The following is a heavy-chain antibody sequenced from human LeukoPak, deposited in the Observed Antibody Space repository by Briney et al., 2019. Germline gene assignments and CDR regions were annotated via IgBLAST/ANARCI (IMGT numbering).Heavy chain of an antibody. V-gene: IGHV1-18*01. Sequence: GASVKVSCKASGYTFTSYGISWVRQAPGQGLEWMGWISAYNGNTNYAQKLQGRVTMTTDTSTSTAYMELRSLRSDDTAVYYCARDQEAYGSDDAFDIWGQGTMVTVSS. J-gene: IGHJ3*02. CDR2: ISAYNGNT. CDR3: ARDQEAYGSDDAFDI. CDR1: GYTFTSYG. D-gene: IGHD4-17*01.